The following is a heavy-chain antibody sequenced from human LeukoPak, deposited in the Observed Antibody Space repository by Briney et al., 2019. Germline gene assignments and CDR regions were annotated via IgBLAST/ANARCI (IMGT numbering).Heavy chain of an antibody. J-gene: IGHJ6*03. Sequence: GGSLRLSCAASGFTVSSNYMSWVRQAPGKGLEWVSVIYSGGSTYYADSVKGRFTISRDNSKNTLYLQMNSLRAEDTAVYYCARLARRYGGGYYYMDVWAKGPRSPSP. D-gene: IGHD4-23*01. CDR2: IYSGGST. CDR1: GFTVSSNY. CDR3: ARLARRYGGGYYYMDV. V-gene: IGHV3-53*01.